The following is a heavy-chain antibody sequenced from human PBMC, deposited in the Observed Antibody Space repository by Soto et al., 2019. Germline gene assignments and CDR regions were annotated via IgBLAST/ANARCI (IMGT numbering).Heavy chain of an antibody. CDR2: ISYDGSNK. D-gene: IGHD4-17*01. CDR3: AKTHLGTPDYGDYREVFGRWFDP. V-gene: IGHV3-30*18. J-gene: IGHJ5*02. Sequence: GGSLRLSCAASGFTFSSYGMHWVRQAPGKGLEWVAVISYDGSNKYYADSVKGRFTISRDNSKNTLYLQMNSLRAEDTAVYYCAKTHLGTPDYGDYREVFGRWFDPWGQGTLVTVSS. CDR1: GFTFSSYG.